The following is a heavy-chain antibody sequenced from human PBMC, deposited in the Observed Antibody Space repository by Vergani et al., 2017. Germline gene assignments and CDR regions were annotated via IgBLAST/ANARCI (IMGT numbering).Heavy chain of an antibody. CDR2: INHSGST. Sequence: QVQLQQWGAGLLKPSETLSLTCAVYGGSFSGYYWSWIRQPPGKGLEWIGEINHSGSTNYNPSLKSRVTISVDTPKNQFSLKLSSVTAADTAVYYCARKVILRYFDWSSVYYYYYGMDVWGQGTTVTVSS. V-gene: IGHV4-34*01. CDR1: GGSFSGYY. D-gene: IGHD3-9*01. J-gene: IGHJ6*02. CDR3: ARKVILRYFDWSSVYYYYYGMDV.